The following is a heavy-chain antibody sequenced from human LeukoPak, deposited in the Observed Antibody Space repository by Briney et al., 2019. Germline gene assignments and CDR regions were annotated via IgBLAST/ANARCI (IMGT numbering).Heavy chain of an antibody. Sequence: EASVKVSCKASGYTFTSSAVSWVRQAPGQGLEWMGWISAYNGNTNYAQKLQGRVAMTTDTSTSTAYMELRSLRSDDTAVYYCARDRNDGSGSCHRRPYNWFDPWGQGTLVTVSS. CDR2: ISAYNGNT. CDR3: ARDRNDGSGSCHRRPYNWFDP. J-gene: IGHJ5*02. D-gene: IGHD3-10*01. CDR1: GYTFTSSA. V-gene: IGHV1-18*01.